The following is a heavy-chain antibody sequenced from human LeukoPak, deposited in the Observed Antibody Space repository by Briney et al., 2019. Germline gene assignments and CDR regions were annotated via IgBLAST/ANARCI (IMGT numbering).Heavy chain of an antibody. J-gene: IGHJ4*02. CDR1: GFTFSDYY. CDR2: ISSSGSTI. D-gene: IGHD6-19*01. V-gene: IGHV3-11*01. Sequence: PGGSLRLSCAASGFTFSDYYMSWIRQAPGKGLEWVSYISSSGSTIYYADSVKGRFTISRDNAKNSLYLQMNSLRAEDKAVYYCARGRDSSGWYARAKGPLSLWGQGTLVTVSS. CDR3: ARGRDSSGWYARAKGPLSL.